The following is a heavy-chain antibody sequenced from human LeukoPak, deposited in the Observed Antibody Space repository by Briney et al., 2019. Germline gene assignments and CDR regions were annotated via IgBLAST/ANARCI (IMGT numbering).Heavy chain of an antibody. CDR3: ARGGWLQLLLDAFDI. D-gene: IGHD5-24*01. J-gene: IGHJ3*02. V-gene: IGHV1-2*02. CDR1: GYTFTGYY. CDR2: INPNSGGT. Sequence: GASVKVSCKASGYTFTGYYMHWVRQAPGQELEWMGCINPNSGGTNYAKKFQGRVTMTRDTSIRTDYMELSRLRSDDTAVYYCARGGWLQLLLDAFDIWGQGTMVTVSS.